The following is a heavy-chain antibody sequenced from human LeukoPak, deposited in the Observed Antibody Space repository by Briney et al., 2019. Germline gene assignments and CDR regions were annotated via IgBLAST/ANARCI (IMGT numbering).Heavy chain of an antibody. V-gene: IGHV4-30-4*01. Sequence: PSETLSLTCTVSGPSISSGDYYWSWIRQPPGRGLEWIVYVYHSGTTYYNPSLKSRVSVSVDTSKNQFSLNLTSVTAADTAIYYCARSGGYYYLYYYHGMDVWGQGTTVTVSS. J-gene: IGHJ6*02. CDR2: VYHSGTT. CDR1: GPSISSGDYY. CDR3: ARSGGYYYLYYYHGMDV. D-gene: IGHD3-10*01.